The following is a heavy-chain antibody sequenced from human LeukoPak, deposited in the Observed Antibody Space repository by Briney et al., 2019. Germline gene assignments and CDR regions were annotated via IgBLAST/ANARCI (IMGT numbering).Heavy chain of an antibody. CDR3: AKRPSDYGDYVSYFDY. Sequence: GGSLRLSCAASGFSFISYGMHWVRQAPGKGLEWVGVISDDGRRKDYADSVKGRFTISRDNSKDTLYLQMNSLRAEDTAVYYCAKRPSDYGDYVSYFDYWAKEPWSPSPQ. D-gene: IGHD4-17*01. CDR1: GFSFISYG. CDR2: ISDDGRRK. J-gene: IGHJ4*01. V-gene: IGHV3-30*18.